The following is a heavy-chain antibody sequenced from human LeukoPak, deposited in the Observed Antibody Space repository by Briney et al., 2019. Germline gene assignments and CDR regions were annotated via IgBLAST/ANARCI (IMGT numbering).Heavy chain of an antibody. J-gene: IGHJ4*02. CDR3: ARDPQLDTNY. D-gene: IGHD1-1*01. CDR2: ISSSSTYI. CDR1: LVTLSRHM. V-gene: IGHV3-21*01. Sequence: GGSPRLSCAASLVTLSRHMTKWVRQAPGKGLEWVSSISSSSTYIYYADSVKGRFTISRDNAKNSLYLQMKRLRAAETAGYYGARDPQLDTNYWGQGTLVTVSS.